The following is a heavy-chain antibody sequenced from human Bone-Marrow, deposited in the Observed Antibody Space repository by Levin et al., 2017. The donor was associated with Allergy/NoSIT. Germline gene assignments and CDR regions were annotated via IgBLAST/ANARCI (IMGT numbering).Heavy chain of an antibody. V-gene: IGHV4-30-4*01. CDR2: IYYSGST. CDR3: ATVLGSYKIYFAY. J-gene: IGHJ4*02. D-gene: IGHD3-16*01. CDR1: GGSISNGNYY. Sequence: SETLSLTCTVSGGSISNGNYYWSWIRQPPGKGLEWIGYIYYSGSTYYNPSLKSRLTISVDTSKNQFSLNLTSVTAADTAVYYCATVLGSYKIYFAYWGQGTLVPVSS.